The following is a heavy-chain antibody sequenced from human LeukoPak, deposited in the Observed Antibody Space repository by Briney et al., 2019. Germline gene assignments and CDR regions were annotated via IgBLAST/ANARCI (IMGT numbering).Heavy chain of an antibody. CDR3: ARGGYCSGGSCYFY. Sequence: GGSLRLSCAASGFTFSSYSMNWVRQAPGKGPEWVSSISSSSSYIYYADSVKGRFTISRDNAKNSLYLQMNSLRAEDTAVYYCARGGYCSGGSCYFYWGQGTLVTVSS. J-gene: IGHJ4*02. CDR2: ISSSSSYI. D-gene: IGHD2-15*01. CDR1: GFTFSSYS. V-gene: IGHV3-21*01.